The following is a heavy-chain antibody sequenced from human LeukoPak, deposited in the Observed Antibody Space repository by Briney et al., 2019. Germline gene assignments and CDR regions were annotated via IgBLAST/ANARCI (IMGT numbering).Heavy chain of an antibody. CDR3: AYSGSYGHLGY. Sequence: SETLSLTCTVSGGSISSSSHYWAWIRQPPGKGLEWIGSIYSSVSTYYNPSLKSRVTISVDTSKNQFSLRLSSVTAADTALYYCAYSGSYGHLGYWGQGIPVTVSS. J-gene: IGHJ4*02. V-gene: IGHV4-39*01. CDR1: GGSISSSSHY. CDR2: IYSSVST. D-gene: IGHD1-26*01.